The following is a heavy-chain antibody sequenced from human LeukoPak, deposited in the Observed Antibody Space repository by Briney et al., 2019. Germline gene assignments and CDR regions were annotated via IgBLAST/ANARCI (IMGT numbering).Heavy chain of an antibody. CDR1: GFTFSSYG. CDR3: AKVRAPMVRGVISSYDY. Sequence: GSLRLSCAASGFTFSSYGMSWVRQAPGKGLEWVSAISGSGGSTYYADSVKGRFTISRDNSKNTLYLQMNSLRAEDTAVYYCAKVRAPMVRGVISSYDYWGQGTLVTVSS. D-gene: IGHD3-10*01. J-gene: IGHJ4*02. CDR2: ISGSGGST. V-gene: IGHV3-23*01.